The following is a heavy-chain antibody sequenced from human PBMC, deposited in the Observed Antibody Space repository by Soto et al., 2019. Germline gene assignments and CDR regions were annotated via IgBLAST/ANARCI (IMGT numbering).Heavy chain of an antibody. CDR3: ARRVDYYDSSGYYSY. Sequence: SETLSLTCAVSGGSISSSNWWSWVRQPPGKGLEWIGEIYHSGSTNYNPSLKSRVTISVDKSKNQFSLKLSSMTAADTAVYYCARRVDYYDSSGYYSYWGQGTLVTVSS. CDR1: GGSISSSNW. CDR2: IYHSGST. V-gene: IGHV4-4*02. D-gene: IGHD3-22*01. J-gene: IGHJ4*02.